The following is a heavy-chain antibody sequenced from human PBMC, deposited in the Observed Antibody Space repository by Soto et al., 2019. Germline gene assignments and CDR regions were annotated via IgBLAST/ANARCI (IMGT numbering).Heavy chain of an antibody. CDR1: VFTFSSYS. J-gene: IGHJ3*02. CDR3: ARVGSSPGAFDI. Sequence: EVQLVESGGGLVQPGGSLRLSCAASVFTFSSYSVNWVRQAPGKGLEWVSYINYTSGTIYYADSVKGRFTISRDSAKNSLYLQINSLRDEDTAVYYCARVGSSPGAFDIWGQGTRVTVSS. CDR2: INYTSGTI. D-gene: IGHD1-26*01. V-gene: IGHV3-48*02.